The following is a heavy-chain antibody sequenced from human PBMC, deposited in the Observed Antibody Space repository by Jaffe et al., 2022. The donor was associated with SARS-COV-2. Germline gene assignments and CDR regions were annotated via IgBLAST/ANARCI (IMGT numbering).Heavy chain of an antibody. J-gene: IGHJ6*02. CDR3: AREGIYGGYYYYGMDV. D-gene: IGHD3-10*01. V-gene: IGHV3-53*04. CDR1: GFTVSSNY. CDR2: IYSGGST. Sequence: EVQLVESGGGLVQPGGSLRLSCAASGFTVSSNYMSWVRQAPGKGLEWVSVIYSGGSTYYADSVKGRFTISRHNSKNTLYLQMNSLRAEDTAVYYCAREGIYGGYYYYGMDVWGQGTTVTVSS.